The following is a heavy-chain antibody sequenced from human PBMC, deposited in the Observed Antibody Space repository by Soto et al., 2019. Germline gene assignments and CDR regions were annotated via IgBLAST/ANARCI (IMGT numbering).Heavy chain of an antibody. CDR2: IYYSGST. D-gene: IGHD2-15*01. J-gene: IGHJ6*02. V-gene: IGHV4-30-4*01. CDR3: ARVGGLRNYYYYYGMDV. CDR1: GGSISSGDYY. Sequence: LSLTCTVSGGSISSGDYYWSWIRQPPGKGLEWIGYIYYSGSTYYNPSLKSRVTISVDTSKNQFSLKLSSVTAADTAVYYCARVGGLRNYYYYYGMDVWGQGTTVTVSS.